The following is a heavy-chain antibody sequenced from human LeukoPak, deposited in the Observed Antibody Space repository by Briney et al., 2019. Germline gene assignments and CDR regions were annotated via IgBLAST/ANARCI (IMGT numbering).Heavy chain of an antibody. CDR3: AKGEFYLDAFDI. V-gene: IGHV3-23*01. CDR1: GFTFSRNG. Sequence: GGTLRLSCAASGFTFSRNGMTWVRQAPGKGLEWVSAISGSGGSTYYADSVKGRFTISRDNSKNTLYLQMNSLRAEDTAVYFCAKGEFYLDAFDIWGQGTLVTVSS. J-gene: IGHJ3*02. CDR2: ISGSGGST. D-gene: IGHD3-10*01.